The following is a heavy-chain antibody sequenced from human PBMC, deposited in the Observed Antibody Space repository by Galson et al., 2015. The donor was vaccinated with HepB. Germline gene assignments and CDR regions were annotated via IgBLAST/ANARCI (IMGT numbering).Heavy chain of an antibody. D-gene: IGHD6-6*01. CDR2: ISYDGSNK. CDR1: GFTFSSYG. CDR3: AKVKHKSYSSSAPFDY. J-gene: IGHJ4*02. Sequence: SLRLSCAASGFTFSSYGMHWVRQAPGKGLEWVAVISYDGSNKYYADSVKGRFTISRDNSKNTLYLQMNSLRAEDTAVYYCAKVKHKSYSSSAPFDYWGQGTLVTVSS. V-gene: IGHV3-30*18.